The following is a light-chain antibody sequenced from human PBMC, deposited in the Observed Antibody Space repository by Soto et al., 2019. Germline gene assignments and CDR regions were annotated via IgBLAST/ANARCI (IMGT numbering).Light chain of an antibody. CDR3: QQYGSSPRT. J-gene: IGKJ1*01. V-gene: IGKV3-20*01. Sequence: EIVLTQSPGTLSLSPGERATLSCRASQSVSSSYLAWYQQKPGQAPRLLIYGASSRATGIPDRFSGSGSGTDFTISISRLEPEDFAVYYCQQYGSSPRTFAQGTTVEIK. CDR1: QSVSSSY. CDR2: GAS.